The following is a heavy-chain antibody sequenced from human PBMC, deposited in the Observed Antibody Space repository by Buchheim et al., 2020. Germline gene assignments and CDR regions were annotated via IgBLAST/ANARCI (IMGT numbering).Heavy chain of an antibody. CDR1: GFTFSSYW. CDR2: IKQDGSEQ. D-gene: IGHD5-24*01. J-gene: IGHJ4*02. Sequence: EVQLVESGGGLVQPGGSLRLSCAASGFTFSSYWMSWVRQAPGKGLEWVANIKQDGSEQYYVDSVKGRFTISRDNAKNSVYLQMNSLRAEDTAVYYCARDLAVRNGEMATVIDYWGEGTL. V-gene: IGHV3-7*01. CDR3: ARDLAVRNGEMATVIDY.